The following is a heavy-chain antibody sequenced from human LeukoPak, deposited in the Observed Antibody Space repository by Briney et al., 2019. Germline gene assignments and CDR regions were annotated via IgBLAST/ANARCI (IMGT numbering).Heavy chain of an antibody. V-gene: IGHV3-23*01. CDR3: ARDVDNYDFWSGYFYFDY. CDR1: GFTSSSYA. D-gene: IGHD3-3*01. CDR2: ISGSGGST. Sequence: GGSLRLSCAASGFTSSSYAMHWVRQAPGKGLEWVSAISGSGGSTYYADSVKGRFTISRDNAKNSLYLQMNSLRAEDTAVYYCARDVDNYDFWSGYFYFDYWGQGTLVTVSS. J-gene: IGHJ4*02.